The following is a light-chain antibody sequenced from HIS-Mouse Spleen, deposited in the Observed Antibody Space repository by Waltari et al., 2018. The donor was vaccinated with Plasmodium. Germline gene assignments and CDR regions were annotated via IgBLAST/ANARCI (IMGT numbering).Light chain of an antibody. CDR1: QRISSY. Sequence: DIQMTQSPSPLSPSVGARFPITYRASQRISSYLNWYQQKPGKAPKLLIYAASSLQRGLPTMYSSSRSGTDFTLTNSSLQSEDFETFYCQERYSTVTFCQGTKAEVK. CDR2: AAS. CDR3: QERYSTVT. V-gene: IGKV1-39*01. J-gene: IGKJ1*01.